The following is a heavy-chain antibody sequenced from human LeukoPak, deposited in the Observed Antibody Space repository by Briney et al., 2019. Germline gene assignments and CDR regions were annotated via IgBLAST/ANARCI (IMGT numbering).Heavy chain of an antibody. CDR2: IYYSGST. V-gene: IGHV4-59*08. D-gene: IGHD3-10*01. J-gene: IGHJ6*02. CDR3: ARSGGGSGSYYSRRYYYGMDV. CDR1: GGSISSYY. Sequence: PSETLSLTCTVSGGSISSYYWSWIRQPPGKGLEWIGYIYYSGSTNYNPSLKSRVTISVDTSKNQFSLKLSSVTAADTAVYYCARSGGGSGSYYSRRYYYGMDVWGQGTTVTVSS.